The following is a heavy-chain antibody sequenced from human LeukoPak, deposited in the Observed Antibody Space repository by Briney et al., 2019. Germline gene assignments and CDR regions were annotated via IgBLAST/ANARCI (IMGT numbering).Heavy chain of an antibody. V-gene: IGHV4-39*01. CDR2: ISYSGST. CDR3: ARLTLYSGSPLGDY. CDR1: GGSISSSSNF. Sequence: PSETLSLTCTVSGGSISSSSNFCGWIRQPPGKGLEWIGSISYSGSTYYNPSLKRRVTISVDTSKNQFSLKLSSVTAADTAVYYCARLTLYSGSPLGDYWGQGTLVTVSS. J-gene: IGHJ4*02. D-gene: IGHD1-26*01.